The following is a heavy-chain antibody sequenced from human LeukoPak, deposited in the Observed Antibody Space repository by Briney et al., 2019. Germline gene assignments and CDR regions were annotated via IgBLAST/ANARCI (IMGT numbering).Heavy chain of an antibody. CDR1: GFTFSSHW. V-gene: IGHV3-74*01. J-gene: IGHJ3*01. D-gene: IGHD5-12*01. CDR3: ARCRYDTLGGDSFDV. Sequence: GRSLRLSCAASGFTFSSHWMQWVRQAPGKGLVWVSHINNDGDTTNYADSLRGRFTISRDNAKSSLYLQMNSLRDGDTALYYCARCRYDTLGGDSFDVWGQGTMVTVSS. CDR2: INNDGDTT.